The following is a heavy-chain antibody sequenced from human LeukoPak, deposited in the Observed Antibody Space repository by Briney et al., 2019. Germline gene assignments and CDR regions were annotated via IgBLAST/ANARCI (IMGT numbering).Heavy chain of an antibody. CDR3: AKEGARLGIAVSGPFDY. V-gene: IGHV3-9*01. J-gene: IGHJ4*02. CDR2: ISWNSSSI. Sequence: GGSLRLSCAASGFTFDDYAMHWVRQAPGKGLEWVSGISWNSSSIDYTDSVKGRFTISRDNAKNSLFLQMNSLRAEDTALYYCAKEGARLGIAVSGPFDYWGQGTLVTVSS. CDR1: GFTFDDYA. D-gene: IGHD6-13*01.